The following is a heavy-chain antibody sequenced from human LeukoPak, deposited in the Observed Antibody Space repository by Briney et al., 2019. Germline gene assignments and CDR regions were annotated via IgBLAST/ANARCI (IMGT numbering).Heavy chain of an antibody. V-gene: IGHV4-61*01. CDR3: ARDGRAGSLFAY. D-gene: IGHD6-19*01. J-gene: IGHJ4*02. CDR1: GDSIRSFTYY. CDR2: ISYSGST. Sequence: PSETLSLTCTVSGDSIRSFTYYWGWIRQPPGKGLEWVGYISYSGSTNYNPSLKSRVTISVDTSKNQFSLKLSSVTAADTAIYYCARDGRAGSLFAYWGQGTLVTVSS.